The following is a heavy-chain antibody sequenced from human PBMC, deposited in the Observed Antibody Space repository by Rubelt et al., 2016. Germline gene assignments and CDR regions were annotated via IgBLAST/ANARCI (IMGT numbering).Heavy chain of an antibody. V-gene: IGHV3-53*01. CDR1: GFTVSSNY. J-gene: IGHJ6*02. CDR2: IYSGGST. D-gene: IGHD1-1*01. CDR3: ASGRGPDYYYYGMDV. Sequence: EVQLVESGGALVQPGGSLRLSCAASGFTVSSNYMSWVRQAPGKGLEWVSVIYSGGSTYYADSVKGRFTISRDNSKNTLYLQMNSRRAEDTDVYYWASGRGPDYYYYGMDVWGQGTTVTVSS.